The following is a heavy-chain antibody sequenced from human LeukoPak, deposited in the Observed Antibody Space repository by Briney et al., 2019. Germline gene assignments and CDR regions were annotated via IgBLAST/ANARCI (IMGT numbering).Heavy chain of an antibody. D-gene: IGHD3-10*01. Sequence: QPGGSLRLSCAASEFTFSSYSMNWVRQAPGKGLEWIAYISSSSNTIYYADSVKGRFTISRDNAKNSLYLQMSSLRAEDTAVYYCARGRITMVRGVKDDAFDIWGQGTMVTVSS. CDR3: ARGRITMVRGVKDDAFDI. CDR1: EFTFSSYS. CDR2: ISSSSNTI. V-gene: IGHV3-48*04. J-gene: IGHJ3*02.